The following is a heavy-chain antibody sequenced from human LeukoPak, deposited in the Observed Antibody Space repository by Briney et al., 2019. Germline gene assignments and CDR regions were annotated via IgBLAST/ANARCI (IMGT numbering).Heavy chain of an antibody. CDR2: IRSKAYGGTT. J-gene: IGHJ4*02. V-gene: IGHV3-49*03. D-gene: IGHD3-22*01. CDR1: GFTFGDYA. Sequence: GGSLRPSCTASGFTFGDYAMSWFRQAPGKGLEWVGFIRSKAYGGTTEYAASVKGRFTISRDDSKSIAYLQMNSLKTEDTAVYYCTRGGQYYYDSSGYYYPFDYWGQGTLVTVSS. CDR3: TRGGQYYYDSSGYYYPFDY.